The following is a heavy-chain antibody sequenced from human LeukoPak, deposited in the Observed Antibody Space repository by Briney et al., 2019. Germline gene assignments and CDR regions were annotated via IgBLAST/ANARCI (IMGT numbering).Heavy chain of an antibody. Sequence: ASVKVSCKVSGYTLTELSMHWVRRAPGKGLEWMGGFDPEDGETIYAQKFQGRVTMTRDTSTSTVYMELSSLRSEDTAVYYCASRGIAAADYYFDYWGQGTLVTVSS. J-gene: IGHJ4*02. CDR1: GYTLTELS. CDR3: ASRGIAAADYYFDY. D-gene: IGHD6-13*01. CDR2: FDPEDGET. V-gene: IGHV1-24*01.